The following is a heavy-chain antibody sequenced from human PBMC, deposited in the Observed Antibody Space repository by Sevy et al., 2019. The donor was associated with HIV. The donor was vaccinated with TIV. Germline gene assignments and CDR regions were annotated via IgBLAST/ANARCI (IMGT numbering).Heavy chain of an antibody. J-gene: IGHJ6*02. Sequence: GGSLRLSCAASGFTFSSYWMTWVRQAPGKGLEWVANIKRDGSEKYYVDSVKGRFTISRDNAKNSLFLQMNSLTAEDTAIYYCARDCSSTNCLWGLDVWGQRTTVTVSS. CDR1: GFTFSSYW. V-gene: IGHV3-7*03. D-gene: IGHD2-2*01. CDR3: ARDCSSTNCLWGLDV. CDR2: IKRDGSEK.